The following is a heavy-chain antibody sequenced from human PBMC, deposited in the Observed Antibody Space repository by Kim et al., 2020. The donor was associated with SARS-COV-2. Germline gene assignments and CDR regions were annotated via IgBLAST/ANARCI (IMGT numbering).Heavy chain of an antibody. V-gene: IGHV3-11*01. Sequence: GGSLRLSCVASGFTFSDYYMSWIRQAPGKGLEWVSYISSSGSTIYYADSVKGRFTISRDNAKNSLYLRMNSLRAEDTAVYYCASLYGSGSWPSSSYYYGMDVWGQGTTVTVSS. CDR2: ISSSGSTI. J-gene: IGHJ6*02. CDR3: ASLYGSGSWPSSSYYYGMDV. D-gene: IGHD3-10*01. CDR1: GFTFSDYY.